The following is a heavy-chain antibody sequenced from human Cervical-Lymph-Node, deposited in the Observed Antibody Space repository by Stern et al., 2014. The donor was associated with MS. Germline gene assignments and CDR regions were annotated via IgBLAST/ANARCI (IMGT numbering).Heavy chain of an antibody. V-gene: IGHV3-9*01. CDR2: ISWNSGSI. J-gene: IGHJ4*02. Sequence: EVQLEESGGGLVQPGRSLRLSCAASGFTFDDYAMHWVRQAPGKGLAWVSGISWNSGSIGYADSVKGRFTISRDNAKNSLYLQMNSLRAEDTALYYCAKGGSSSRHFDYWGQGTLVTVSS. CDR3: AKGGSSSRHFDY. CDR1: GFTFDDYA. D-gene: IGHD6-13*01.